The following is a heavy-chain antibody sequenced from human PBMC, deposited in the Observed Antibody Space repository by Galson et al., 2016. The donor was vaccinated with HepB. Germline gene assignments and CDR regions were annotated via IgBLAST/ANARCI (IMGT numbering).Heavy chain of an antibody. V-gene: IGHV4-59*12. J-gene: IGHJ4*02. CDR3: VRDWKY. Sequence: SETLSLTCVASGGSIRPYFWSWIRQPSGKGLEWIGYISHSGTTSYNPSLKNRVTMSIDPSNNQFSLRLTSMTAADTAIYYCVRDWKYWGQGIQVTVSS. D-gene: IGHD1-1*01. CDR1: GGSIRPYF. CDR2: ISHSGTT.